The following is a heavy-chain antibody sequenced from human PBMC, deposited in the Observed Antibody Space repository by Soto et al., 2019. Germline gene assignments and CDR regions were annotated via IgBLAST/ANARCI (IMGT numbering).Heavy chain of an antibody. CDR1: GGSISSGGHY. V-gene: IGHV4-31*03. D-gene: IGHD3-22*01. CDR2: ISYSGST. CDR3: ASSTTGGYYDSSGYPMDFDY. Sequence: SETLSLTCTVSGGSISSGGHYWSWIRQHPGQGLEWVGYISYSGSTYYNPSLKSRVTISVDTAKNQFSLKLSTVTAADTAVYYCASSTTGGYYDSSGYPMDFDYWGQGTMVTVGS. J-gene: IGHJ4*02.